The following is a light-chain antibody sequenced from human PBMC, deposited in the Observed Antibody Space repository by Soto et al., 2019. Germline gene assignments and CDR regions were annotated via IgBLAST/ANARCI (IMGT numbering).Light chain of an antibody. V-gene: IGLV2-14*01. CDR3: SSYTSATTYV. J-gene: IGLJ1*01. CDR1: SSDVGAYNY. Sequence: VLTQPASVSGSPGQSITISCTGTSSDVGAYNYASWYQQYPGEAPKVIIYDVSHRPAGVSNRFSGSKSGNTASLTISGLQTQDEADYYCSSYTSATTYVFGTGTKVTVL. CDR2: DVS.